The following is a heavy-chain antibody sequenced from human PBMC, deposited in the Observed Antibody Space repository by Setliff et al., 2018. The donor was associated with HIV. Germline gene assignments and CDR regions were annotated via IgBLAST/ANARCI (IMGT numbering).Heavy chain of an antibody. V-gene: IGHV1-69*13. CDR1: GDNFNSHS. J-gene: IGHJ6*04. CDR2: IVANFGTP. CDR3: ARDSRDIVVVIAPEPEPYYYYGMDV. D-gene: IGHD2-15*01. Sequence: GASVKVSCKASGDNFNSHSISWVRQAPGQWLEWIWCIVANFGTPNYAQKFKGRLTITADESTSTVYMELSSLRSEDTAVYFCARDSRDIVVVIAPEPEPYYYYGMDVWGEGTTVTVSS.